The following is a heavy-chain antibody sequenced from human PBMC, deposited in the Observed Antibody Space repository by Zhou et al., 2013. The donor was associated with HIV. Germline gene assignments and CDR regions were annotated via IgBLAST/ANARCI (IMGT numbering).Heavy chain of an antibody. CDR1: GGTFTRYA. D-gene: IGHD3-22*01. CDR2: IIPILGTP. Sequence: QVQVVQSGAEVKKPGSSVKVSCKVSGGTFTRYAIHWVRQAPGQGLEWMGGIIPILGTPNYAQKFQGRVAISTDDSSTTAYMELSSLTFEDTAVYYCAGGGGENEYYDSSDYFPRDAFDIWGQGTMVIVSS. V-gene: IGHV1-69*05. J-gene: IGHJ3*02. CDR3: AGGGGENEYYDSSDYFPRDAFDI.